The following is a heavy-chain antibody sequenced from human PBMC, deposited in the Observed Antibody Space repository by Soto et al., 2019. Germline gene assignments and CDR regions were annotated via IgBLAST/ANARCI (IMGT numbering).Heavy chain of an antibody. CDR3: AKDKEGGTYFSGLDN. V-gene: IGHV3-9*01. CDR1: GFSFHQHA. Sequence: EVQLVESGGGLVQPGGSLRLSCAASGFSFHQHAMHWVRQAPGKGLEWVSGITRDSGNEGYADSVKGRFIVSRDNAKKSLHLQMNSLRPEDTAFYYCAKDKEGGTYFSGLDNWGQGTLVTVSS. CDR2: ITRDSGNE. J-gene: IGHJ4*02. D-gene: IGHD1-26*01.